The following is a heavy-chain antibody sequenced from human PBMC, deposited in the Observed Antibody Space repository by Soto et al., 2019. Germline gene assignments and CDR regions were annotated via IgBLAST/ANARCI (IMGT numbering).Heavy chain of an antibody. Sequence: QVQLVQSGAEVKKPGASVKVSCKASGYTFTSYDINWARQATGQGLEWMGWMNPNSGNTGYAQKFQGRVTMTRNTSISTAYMELSSLRSEDTAVYYCARGSNDYSNYWEFYYYYYMDVWGKGTTVTVSS. J-gene: IGHJ6*03. CDR2: MNPNSGNT. D-gene: IGHD4-4*01. CDR1: GYTFTSYD. CDR3: ARGSNDYSNYWEFYYYYYMDV. V-gene: IGHV1-8*01.